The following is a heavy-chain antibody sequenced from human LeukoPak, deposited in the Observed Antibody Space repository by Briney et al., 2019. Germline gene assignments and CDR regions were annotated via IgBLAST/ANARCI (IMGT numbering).Heavy chain of an antibody. D-gene: IGHD3-10*01. V-gene: IGHV3-23*01. Sequence: GGSLRLSCAASGFTFSSCVMSWVRQAPGKGLEWVSVISTSGGSTYYAGSVKGRFTISRDNSKNTLYLQMNSLRAEDTAVYYYARSEPSGSYSYGMDVWGQGTTVTVSS. J-gene: IGHJ6*02. CDR3: ARSEPSGSYSYGMDV. CDR2: ISTSGGST. CDR1: GFTFSSCV.